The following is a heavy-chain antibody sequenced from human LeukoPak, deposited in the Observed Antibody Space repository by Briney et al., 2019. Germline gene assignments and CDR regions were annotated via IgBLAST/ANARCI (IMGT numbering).Heavy chain of an antibody. J-gene: IGHJ3*02. D-gene: IGHD7-27*01. V-gene: IGHV3-21*01. Sequence: PGGSLRLSCEASGFTFSNYNMNWVRQAPGKGLEWVSSISSGSSYIYYADSVKGRFTISRDNAKNSLYLQMTSLRAEDTAVYYCARGNNWGGDDAFDIWGQGTMVTVSS. CDR2: ISSGSSYI. CDR3: ARGNNWGGDDAFDI. CDR1: GFTFSNYN.